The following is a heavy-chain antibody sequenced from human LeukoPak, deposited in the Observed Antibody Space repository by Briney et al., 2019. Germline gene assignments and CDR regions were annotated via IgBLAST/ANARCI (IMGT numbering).Heavy chain of an antibody. J-gene: IGHJ4*02. Sequence: ASVKVSCKASGYSFTSYGISWVRQAPAQGLEWMGWISAYNGNTNYEQKLQVRGPMTTDTSKSTAYMELGILRPDDTDVYSCAGDQGVWFRELFFFDYWGQGTLVTVSS. CDR2: ISAYNGNT. CDR3: AGDQGVWFRELFFFDY. CDR1: GYSFTSYG. D-gene: IGHD3-10*01. V-gene: IGHV1-18*01.